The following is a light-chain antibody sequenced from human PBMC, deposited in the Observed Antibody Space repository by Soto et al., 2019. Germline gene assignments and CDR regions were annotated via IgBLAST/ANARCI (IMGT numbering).Light chain of an antibody. V-gene: IGLV2-14*01. CDR3: SSYTSSSTLV. CDR1: SSDVGGYKY. CDR2: EVS. J-gene: IGLJ3*02. Sequence: QSALTQPASVSGSPGQSITISCTGTSSDVGGYKYVSWYQQEPGKAPKLMIYEVSNRPSGVSNRFSGSKSGNTASLTISGLQAEDEADYYCSSYTSSSTLVFGGGTKLTVI.